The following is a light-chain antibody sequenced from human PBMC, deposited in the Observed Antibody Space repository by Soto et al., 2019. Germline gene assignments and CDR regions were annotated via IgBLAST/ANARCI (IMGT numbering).Light chain of an antibody. Sequence: SYELSQPPSVSVSPGQTATIACSGEKLGDKYAYWYQQKPGRSPVLVIYQDDQRPSGIPERFSGSNSGDTATLTISGTQTMDEADYYYQAWDSSTYVVFGGGTKLTVL. V-gene: IGLV3-1*01. CDR1: KLGDKY. CDR2: QDD. CDR3: QAWDSSTYVV. J-gene: IGLJ2*01.